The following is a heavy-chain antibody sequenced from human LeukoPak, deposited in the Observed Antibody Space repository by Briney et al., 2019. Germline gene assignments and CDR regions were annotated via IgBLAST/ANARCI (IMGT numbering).Heavy chain of an antibody. J-gene: IGHJ4*02. CDR1: GGSISSSSYY. Sequence: PSETLSLTCTVSGGSISSSSYYWGWIRQPPGKGLEWIGSIYYSGSTYYNPSLKSRVTISVDTSKNQFSLKLSSVTAADTAVYYCARHRKGGWYFDYWGQGTLVTVSS. CDR3: ARHRKGGWYFDY. CDR2: IYYSGST. D-gene: IGHD6-19*01. V-gene: IGHV4-39*01.